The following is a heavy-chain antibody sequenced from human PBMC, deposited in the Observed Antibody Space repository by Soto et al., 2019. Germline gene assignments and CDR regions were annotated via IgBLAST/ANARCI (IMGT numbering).Heavy chain of an antibody. V-gene: IGHV3-7*01. Sequence: XGSLRLSCASSEFSFRSYWMTWVRQAPGKGLEWVALINEDGSQKYYVGSVKGRFIISRDNAKDSVYMQMDSLRAGDTAVYFLARIGRPGCDFDHWGQGTLVTVSS. CDR2: INEDGSQK. CDR1: EFSFRSYW. CDR3: ARIGRPGCDFDH. J-gene: IGHJ4*02. D-gene: IGHD2-8*02.